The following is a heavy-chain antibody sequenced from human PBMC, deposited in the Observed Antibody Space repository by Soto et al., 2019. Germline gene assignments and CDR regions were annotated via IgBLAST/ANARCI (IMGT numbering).Heavy chain of an antibody. J-gene: IGHJ6*02. CDR1: GGSISGYY. CDR2: IYYSGST. CDR3: ARVFRGMDV. Sequence: TLSLTCTVSGGSISGYYWSWIRQPPGKGLEWIGHIYYSGSTNYNPSLKSRVTILVDTSKNQFSLKLYSVTAADTAVYYCARVFRGMDVWGQGTTVTVSS. V-gene: IGHV4-59*01.